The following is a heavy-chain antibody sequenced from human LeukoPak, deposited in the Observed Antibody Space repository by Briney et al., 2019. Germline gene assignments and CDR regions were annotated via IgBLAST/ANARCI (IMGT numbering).Heavy chain of an antibody. V-gene: IGHV3-53*01. Sequence: GGSLRLSCVASGFTVISNYMSWVRQAPGKGLEWVSIIYSAGSTYYADSVRGRFTISRDSSKNTVCLQMNSLRAEDTAVYYCASGGMGARKYYSDPFHYWGRGTLVTVSS. CDR3: ASGGMGARKYYSDPFHY. J-gene: IGHJ4*02. D-gene: IGHD3-10*01. CDR2: IYSAGST. CDR1: GFTVISNY.